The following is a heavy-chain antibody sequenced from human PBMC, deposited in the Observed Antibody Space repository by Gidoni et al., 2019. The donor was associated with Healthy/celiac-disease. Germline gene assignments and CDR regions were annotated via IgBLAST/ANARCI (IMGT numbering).Heavy chain of an antibody. V-gene: IGHV4-34*01. CDR2: INHSGST. Sequence: QVQLQQWGAGLLKPSETLSLTCAVYGGSFSGYYWSWIRQPPGKGLEWIGEINHSGSTNYNPSLKSRVTISVDTSKNQFSLKLSSVTAADTAVYYCARGRWVSSSWTLFDYWGQGTLVTVSS. CDR1: GGSFSGYY. CDR3: ARGRWVSSSWTLFDY. D-gene: IGHD6-13*01. J-gene: IGHJ4*02.